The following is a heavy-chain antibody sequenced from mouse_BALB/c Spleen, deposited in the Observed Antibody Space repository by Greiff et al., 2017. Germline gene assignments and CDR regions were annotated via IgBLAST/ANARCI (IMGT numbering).Heavy chain of an antibody. J-gene: IGHJ2*01. CDR3: AREGDYDFDY. Sequence: DVMLVESGGGLVKPGGSLKLSCAASGFTFSSYAMSWVRQTPEKRLEWVASISSGGSTYYPDSVKGRFTISRDNARNILYLQMSSLRSEDTAMYYCAREGDYDFDYWGQGTTLTVSS. D-gene: IGHD2-4*01. CDR1: GFTFSSYA. CDR2: ISSGGST. V-gene: IGHV5-6-5*01.